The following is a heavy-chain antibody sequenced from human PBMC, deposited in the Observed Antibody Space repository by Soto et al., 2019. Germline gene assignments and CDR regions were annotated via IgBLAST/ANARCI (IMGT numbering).Heavy chain of an antibody. Sequence: QVQLVQSGAEVKKPRSSVKVSCKASGGTFSSYAIGWVRQAPGQGLEWMGGIIPIFGTANYAQKFQGRVTITADESTSTAYMELSSLRSEDTAVYYCARTYGDSFYYYYYGMDVWGQGTTVTVSS. J-gene: IGHJ6*02. CDR1: GGTFSSYA. CDR2: IIPIFGTA. D-gene: IGHD4-17*01. V-gene: IGHV1-69*12. CDR3: ARTYGDSFYYYYYGMDV.